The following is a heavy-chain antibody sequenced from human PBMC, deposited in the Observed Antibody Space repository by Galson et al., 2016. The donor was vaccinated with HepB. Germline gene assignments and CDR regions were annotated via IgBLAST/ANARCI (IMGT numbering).Heavy chain of an antibody. D-gene: IGHD1-7*01. J-gene: IGHJ4*02. V-gene: IGHV3-23*01. CDR2: IFATGDRT. CDR3: AKVITGNYNTQFDH. Sequence: SLRLSCAASGFTFSGYAFTWVRQTPGKGLEWLSIIFATGDRTDYADSVKGRFTISRDNSKKTVFLEMSRLTDEETAIYFCAKVITGNYNTQFDHWGRGTLVTVSS. CDR1: GFTFSGYA.